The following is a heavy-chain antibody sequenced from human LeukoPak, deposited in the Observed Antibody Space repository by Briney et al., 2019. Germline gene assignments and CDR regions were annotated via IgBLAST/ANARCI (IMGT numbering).Heavy chain of an antibody. D-gene: IGHD6-19*01. CDR3: ARAGYSSGWTEYNFDY. CDR2: IYSGDST. CDR1: GFTFSTYA. Sequence: GGSLRLSCAASGFTFSTYAMSWVRQAPGKGLEWVSVIYSGDSTYYADSVKGRFTISRDNSKNTVYLQMNSLRAEDTAVYYCARAGYSSGWTEYNFDYWGQGTLVTVSS. J-gene: IGHJ4*02. V-gene: IGHV3-66*01.